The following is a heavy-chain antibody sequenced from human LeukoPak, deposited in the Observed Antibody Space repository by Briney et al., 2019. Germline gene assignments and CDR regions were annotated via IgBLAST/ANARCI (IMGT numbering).Heavy chain of an antibody. CDR1: GFTFSSYS. J-gene: IGHJ4*02. D-gene: IGHD2-15*01. CDR2: ISSSSSYI. V-gene: IGHV3-21*01. Sequence: GGSLRLSCAASGFTFSSYSMNWVRQAPGKGLEWVSSISSSSSYIYYADSVKGRFTISRDNAKNSLYLQMNSLRAEDTAVYYCARDHRVAGNFDYWGQGTLVTVSS. CDR3: ARDHRVAGNFDY.